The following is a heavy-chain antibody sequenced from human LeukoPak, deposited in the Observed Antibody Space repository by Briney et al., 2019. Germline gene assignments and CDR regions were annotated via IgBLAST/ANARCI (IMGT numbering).Heavy chain of an antibody. CDR2: ISVYNHNT. Sequence: ASVKVSCKASGYTFPASGISWVRQAPGQGLEWMGWISVYNHNTNYAQKFQGRVTVTTDTSTRTAYMELRSLRSDDTAVYYCARTNLDCKNGVCYDYWGQGTLVTVSS. J-gene: IGHJ4*02. CDR3: ARTNLDCKNGVCYDY. CDR1: GYTFPASG. D-gene: IGHD2-8*01. V-gene: IGHV1-18*01.